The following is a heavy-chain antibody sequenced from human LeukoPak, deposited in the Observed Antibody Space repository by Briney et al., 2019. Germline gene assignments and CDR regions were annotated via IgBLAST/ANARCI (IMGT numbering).Heavy chain of an antibody. CDR2: IWHDGSHK. D-gene: IGHD3-10*01. V-gene: IGHV3-33*01. CDR1: GFIFNTYA. J-gene: IGHJ4*02. Sequence: GGSLTLSCAASGFIFNTYAMHWVRQAPGQGLEWVALIWHDGSHKFYSNSVRGQFTISRDNSKNTVYLQMNNLRPEDTAVYYCASEIFGSRSYPDFWGQGTLVTVSS. CDR3: ASEIFGSRSYPDF.